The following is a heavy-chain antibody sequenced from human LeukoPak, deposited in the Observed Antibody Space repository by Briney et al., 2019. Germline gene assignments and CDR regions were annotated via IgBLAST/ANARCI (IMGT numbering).Heavy chain of an antibody. CDR3: ARGLTMATTNFDY. D-gene: IGHD5-24*01. V-gene: IGHV4-34*01. CDR1: GGSFSGYY. Sequence: SETLSLTCAVYGGSFSGYYWSWIRQPPGQGLEWIGEINHSGSTNYNPSLKSRVTISVDTSKNQFSLKLSSVTAADTAVYYCARGLTMATTNFDYWGQGTLVTVSS. J-gene: IGHJ4*02. CDR2: INHSGST.